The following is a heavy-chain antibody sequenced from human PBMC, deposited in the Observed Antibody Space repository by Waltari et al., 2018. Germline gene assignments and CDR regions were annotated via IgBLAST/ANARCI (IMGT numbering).Heavy chain of an antibody. J-gene: IGHJ4*02. CDR3: VRSIAFDS. V-gene: IGHV3-23*01. CDR2: ISDACGRI. CDR1: GFTFSSYV. Sequence: EVKLLESGGGLVQPGGSLRLSCAPSGFTFSSYVMSWVRQAPGKGLEWVSSISDACGRIYYADSVKGRFTISRDNSKNTLYLQMNSLRAEDTAVYYCVRSIAFDSWGQGTLVTVSS. D-gene: IGHD6-6*01.